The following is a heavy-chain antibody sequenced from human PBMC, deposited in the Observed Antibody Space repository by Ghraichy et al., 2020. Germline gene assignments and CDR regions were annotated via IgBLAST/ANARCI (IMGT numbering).Heavy chain of an antibody. J-gene: IGHJ4*02. CDR1: GFTFSSYG. Sequence: ALRLSCAASGFTFSSYGMHWVRQAPGKGLEWVAVIWYDGSNKYYADSVKGRFTISRDNSKNTLYLQMNSLRAEDTAVYYCARDETTVTTIFDYWGQGTLVTVSS. V-gene: IGHV3-33*01. D-gene: IGHD4-17*01. CDR3: ARDETTVTTIFDY. CDR2: IWYDGSNK.